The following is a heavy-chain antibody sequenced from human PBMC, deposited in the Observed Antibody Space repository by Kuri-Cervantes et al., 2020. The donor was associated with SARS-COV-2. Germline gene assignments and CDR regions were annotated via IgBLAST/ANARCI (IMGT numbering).Heavy chain of an antibody. J-gene: IGHJ5*02. D-gene: IGHD2-15*01. CDR2: IYHSGST. CDR1: GGSISSNRW. CDR3: ARGTRYCNGGACYSGFDP. Sequence: SETLSLTCSVSGGSISSNRWRTWLRQPPGKGLEWIGEIYHSGSTNYNPSLKSRVTISVDQSRNQFSLMLSSVTAADTAIYYCARGTRYCNGGACYSGFDPWGQGTLVTVSS. V-gene: IGHV4-4*02.